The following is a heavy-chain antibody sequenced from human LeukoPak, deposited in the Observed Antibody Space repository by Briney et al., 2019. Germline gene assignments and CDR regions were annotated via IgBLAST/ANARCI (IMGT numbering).Heavy chain of an antibody. J-gene: IGHJ4*02. CDR2: IIPILGIA. CDR3: ARGEGSGWYLSFDY. CDR1: GGTFSSYT. Sequence: PVKVSCKASGGTFSSYTISWVRQAPGQGLEWMGRIIPILGIANYAQKFQGRVTITADKSTSTAYMELSSLRSEDTAVYYCARGEGSGWYLSFDYWGQGTLVTVSS. D-gene: IGHD6-19*01. V-gene: IGHV1-69*02.